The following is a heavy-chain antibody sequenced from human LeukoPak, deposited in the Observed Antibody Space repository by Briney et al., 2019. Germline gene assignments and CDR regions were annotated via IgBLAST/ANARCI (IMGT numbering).Heavy chain of an antibody. CDR3: ARDNKWEIFAFDY. J-gene: IGHJ4*02. Sequence: SVKVSCKASGGTFSSYAVSWVRQAPGQGLEWMGGIIPIFGTPKYAQKFQGRITITADESTSTAYMELSSPRSEDTAVYYCARDNKWEIFAFDYWGQGTLVTVSS. CDR2: IIPIFGTP. V-gene: IGHV1-69*13. CDR1: GGTFSSYA. D-gene: IGHD1-26*01.